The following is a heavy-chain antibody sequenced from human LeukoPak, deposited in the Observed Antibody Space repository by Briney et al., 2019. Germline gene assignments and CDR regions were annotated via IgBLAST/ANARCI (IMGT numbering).Heavy chain of an antibody. D-gene: IGHD3-10*01. CDR1: GLTFRHYW. Sequence: GGSLRLSCAASGLTFRHYWMSWVRQAPGKGLEWVANIDQDGREKHYVDSVKGRFTISRDNAKNSLYLQMNSLRAEDTAVYYCATDDFGPAGYGGQGTLVTVSS. CDR3: ATDDFGPAGY. CDR2: IDQDGREK. V-gene: IGHV3-7*01. J-gene: IGHJ4*02.